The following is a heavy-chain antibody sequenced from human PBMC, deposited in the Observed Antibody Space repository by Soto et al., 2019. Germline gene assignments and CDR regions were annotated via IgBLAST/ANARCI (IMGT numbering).Heavy chain of an antibody. CDR1: GGTFSSYA. J-gene: IGHJ4*02. D-gene: IGHD4-17*01. Sequence: QVQLVQSGAEVKKPGSSVKVSCKASGGTFSSYAISWVRQAPGQGLEWMGGIIPIFGTANYAQKFQGRVTITAXXSXSXXYMELSSLRSEDTAVYYCARDKHGDHTSPTFSFDYWGQGTLVTVSS. V-gene: IGHV1-69*12. CDR3: ARDKHGDHTSPTFSFDY. CDR2: IIPIFGTA.